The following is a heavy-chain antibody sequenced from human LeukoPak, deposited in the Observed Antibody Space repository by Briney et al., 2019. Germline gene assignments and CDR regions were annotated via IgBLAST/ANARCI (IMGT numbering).Heavy chain of an antibody. CDR1: GGTFSSYA. Sequence: GASVKVSCKASGGTFSSYAISWVRQAPGQGLEWMGGIIPIFGTANYAQKFQGRVTITTDESTSTAYMELSSLRSEDTAVYYCARGGDTAMVTGPYNWFDPWGQGTLVTVSS. CDR3: ARGGDTAMVTGPYNWFDP. V-gene: IGHV1-69*05. J-gene: IGHJ5*02. CDR2: IIPIFGTA. D-gene: IGHD5-18*01.